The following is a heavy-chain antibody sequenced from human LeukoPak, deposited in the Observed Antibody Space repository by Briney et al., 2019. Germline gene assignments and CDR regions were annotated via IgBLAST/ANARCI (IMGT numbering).Heavy chain of an antibody. J-gene: IGHJ4*02. D-gene: IGHD4-17*01. V-gene: IGHV3-21*01. CDR3: ARDYDGDRGVFDY. Sequence: GGSLRLSCAASGFTFSSYWMSWVRQAPGKGLEWVSSISSSSSYIYYADSVKGRFTISRDNAKSSLYLQMNSLRAEDTAVYYCARDYDGDRGVFDYWGQGTLVSVSS. CDR2: ISSSSSYI. CDR1: GFTFSSYW.